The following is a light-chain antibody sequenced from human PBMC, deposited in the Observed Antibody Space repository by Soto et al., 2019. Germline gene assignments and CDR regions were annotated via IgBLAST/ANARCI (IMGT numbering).Light chain of an antibody. Sequence: ESVLTQSPATLSLSPGERVTLSCRASQSVSSYFAWYQQKPGLAPRLLIYDASTRAAGIPARFSGSGSGTDFTLTISSLEPDDFAVYYCQQRSDWPLTLGGGTKVDIK. CDR3: QQRSDWPLT. CDR1: QSVSSY. V-gene: IGKV3-11*01. CDR2: DAS. J-gene: IGKJ4*01.